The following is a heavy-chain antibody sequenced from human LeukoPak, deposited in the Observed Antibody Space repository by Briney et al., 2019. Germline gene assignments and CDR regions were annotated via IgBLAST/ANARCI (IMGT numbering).Heavy chain of an antibody. J-gene: IGHJ4*02. D-gene: IGHD5-18*01. CDR1: GFTFGDYA. CDR3: TSRRGYSYGYYFDY. V-gene: IGHV3-49*04. CDR2: IRSKAYGGTT. Sequence: PGRSLRLSCTASGFTFGDYAMSWVRQAPGKGLEWVGFIRSKAYGGTTEYAASVKGRFTISRDDSKSIAYLQMNSLKTEDIAVYYCTSRRGYSYGYYFDYWGQGTLVTVSS.